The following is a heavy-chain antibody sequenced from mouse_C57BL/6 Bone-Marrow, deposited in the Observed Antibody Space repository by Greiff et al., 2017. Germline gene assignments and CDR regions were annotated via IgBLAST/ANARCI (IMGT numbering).Heavy chain of an antibody. D-gene: IGHD1-1*01. CDR3: TKVITTVVGDYYAMDY. V-gene: IGHV14-4*01. CDR1: GFNIKDDY. Sequence: VQLQQSGAELVRPGASVKLSCTASGFNIKDDYMHWVKQRPEQGLEWIGWIDPENGDTEYASKFQGKATITADTSSNTAYLQLSNLTSEDTAVYYCTKVITTVVGDYYAMDYWGQGTSVTVSS. J-gene: IGHJ4*01. CDR2: IDPENGDT.